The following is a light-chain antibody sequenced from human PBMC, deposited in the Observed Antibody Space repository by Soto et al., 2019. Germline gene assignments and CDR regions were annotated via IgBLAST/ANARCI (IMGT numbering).Light chain of an antibody. V-gene: IGKV1-39*01. CDR3: QQSYRDPRGT. CDR1: QSISSF. J-gene: IGKJ4*01. Sequence: DIQMTQSPSSLSASVGDRVTITCRANQSISSFLNWYQLKPGKAPKLLIYIASSLQSGVQSRFSGSGSATYFTLTISSLQPEDFATCFCQQSYRDPRGTVXGGTKA. CDR2: IAS.